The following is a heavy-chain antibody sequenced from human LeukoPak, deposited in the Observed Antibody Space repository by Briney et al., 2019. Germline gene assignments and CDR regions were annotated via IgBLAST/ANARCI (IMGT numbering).Heavy chain of an antibody. J-gene: IGHJ3*02. Sequence: GASVKVSCKASGYTFTSYYMHWVRQAPGQGLEWMGIINPSGGSTSYAQKFQGRVTMTRDTSTSTVYMELSSLRSEDTAVYYCARDAQRSTACNDAFDIWGQGTMVTVSS. CDR1: GYTFTSYY. CDR2: INPSGGST. V-gene: IGHV1-46*01. D-gene: IGHD2/OR15-2a*01. CDR3: ARDAQRSTACNDAFDI.